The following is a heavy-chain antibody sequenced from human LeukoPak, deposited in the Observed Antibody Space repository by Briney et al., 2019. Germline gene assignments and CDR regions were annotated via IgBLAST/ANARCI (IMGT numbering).Heavy chain of an antibody. CDR1: GFTFSASA. CDR2: IRSKANSYAT. D-gene: IGHD3-10*01. CDR3: TRQEPLITMIRGVMAWFDP. V-gene: IGHV3-73*01. Sequence: GGSLRLSCAASGFTFSASAMHWVRQASGKGLEWVGRIRSKANSYATAYAASVKGRFIISRDDSNNTAYLRMNSLKTEDTAVYYCTRQEPLITMIRGVMAWFDPWGQGTLVTVSS. J-gene: IGHJ5*02.